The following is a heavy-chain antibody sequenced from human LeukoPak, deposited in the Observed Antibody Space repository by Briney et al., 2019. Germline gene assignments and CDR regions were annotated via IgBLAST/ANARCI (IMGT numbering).Heavy chain of an antibody. CDR3: ARGRAADR. D-gene: IGHD6-13*01. CDR2: INHSGST. V-gene: IGHV4-34*01. J-gene: IGHJ4*02. CDR1: GGSFSGYY. Sequence: SETLSLTWAVYGGSFSGYYWSWIRQPPEKGLEWIGEINHSGSTNYNPSLKSRVTISVDTSKNQFSLKLSSVTAADTAVYYCARGRAADRWGQGTLVTVSS.